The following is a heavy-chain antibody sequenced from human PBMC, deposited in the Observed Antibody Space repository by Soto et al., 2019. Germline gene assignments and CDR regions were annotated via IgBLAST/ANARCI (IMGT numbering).Heavy chain of an antibody. V-gene: IGHV3-21*01. CDR1: GFTFSSFS. Sequence: EVQLVESGGGLVKPGGSLRLSCAASGFTFSSFSMNWVRQAPGKGLEWVSSISSSTTYIYYADSVKGRFTISRDNAKNSLYLQMNSLRAEDTAVYYCARERTTNYFDSSGSNWEFQHWGQGTLVTVSS. J-gene: IGHJ1*01. CDR2: ISSSTTYI. D-gene: IGHD3-22*01. CDR3: ARERTTNYFDSSGSNWEFQH.